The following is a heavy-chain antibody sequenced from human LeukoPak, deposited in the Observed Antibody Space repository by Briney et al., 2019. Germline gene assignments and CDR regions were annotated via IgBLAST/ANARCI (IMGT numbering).Heavy chain of an antibody. D-gene: IGHD6-19*01. CDR3: VAGSSGWYSGLGY. Sequence: GGSLRLSCAASGFTFSNYAMSWVRQAPGKGLEWVSAISDRGDITYYADSVKGRFTISRDNSKNTLYLQMNSLRGEGTALYYCVAGSSGWYSGLGYWGQEPWSPSPQ. V-gene: IGHV3-23*01. CDR1: GFTFSNYA. J-gene: IGHJ4*01. CDR2: ISDRGDIT.